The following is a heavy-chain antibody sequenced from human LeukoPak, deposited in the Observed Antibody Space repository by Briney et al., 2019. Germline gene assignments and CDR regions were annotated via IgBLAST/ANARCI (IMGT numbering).Heavy chain of an antibody. J-gene: IGHJ6*02. V-gene: IGHV4-30-2*01. CDR1: GGSISSGGYS. D-gene: IGHD2-8*01. Sequence: SETLSLTCAVSGGSISSGGYSWSWNREPRGKGLEWIGYIYHSGSTYYNPSLKSRVTISVDRSKNQFSLKLSSVTAADTAVYYCARGPVSPKDYYYYYGMDVWGQGTTVTVSS. CDR2: IYHSGST. CDR3: ARGPVSPKDYYYYYGMDV.